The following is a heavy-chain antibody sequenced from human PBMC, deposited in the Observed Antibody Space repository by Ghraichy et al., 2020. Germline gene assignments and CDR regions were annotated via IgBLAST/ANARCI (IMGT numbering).Heavy chain of an antibody. J-gene: IGHJ4*02. V-gene: IGHV3-53*01. D-gene: IGHD2-2*01. CDR1: GFTVSSNY. CDR3: ARAIYCSSTSCYPFDY. CDR2: IYSGGST. Sequence: GGSLRLSCAASGFTVSSNYMSWVRQAPGKGLEWVSVIYSGGSTYYADSVKGRFTISRDNSKNTLYLQMNSLRAEDTAVYYCARAIYCSSTSCYPFDYWGQGTLVTVSS.